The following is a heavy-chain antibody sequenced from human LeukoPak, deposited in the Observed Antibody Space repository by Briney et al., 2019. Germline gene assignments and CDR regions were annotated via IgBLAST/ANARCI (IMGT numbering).Heavy chain of an antibody. CDR2: ISSSSSYI. CDR1: RFTFGSYS. D-gene: IGHD2-15*01. V-gene: IGHV3-21*01. Sequence: GGSLRLSCAASRFTFGSYSMNWVRQAPGKGLEWVSSISSSSSYIYYADSVKGRFTISRDNAKNSLYLQMNSLRAEDTAVYYCARDPGYCSGGSCQYYYYYYMDVWGKGTTVTVSS. J-gene: IGHJ6*03. CDR3: ARDPGYCSGGSCQYYYYYYMDV.